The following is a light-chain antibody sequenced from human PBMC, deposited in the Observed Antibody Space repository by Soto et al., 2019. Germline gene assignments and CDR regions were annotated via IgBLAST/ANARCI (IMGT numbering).Light chain of an antibody. CDR3: SSYTSRSTLV. Sequence: QSALTQPASVSGSPGQSITISCTGTSGDVGGYNYVSWYQQHPGKAPKLMIYEVTNRPSGVSNRFSGSKSGNTASLTISGLQAEDEADYYCSSYTSRSTLVFATGTKVTVL. CDR2: EVT. J-gene: IGLJ1*01. CDR1: SGDVGGYNY. V-gene: IGLV2-14*01.